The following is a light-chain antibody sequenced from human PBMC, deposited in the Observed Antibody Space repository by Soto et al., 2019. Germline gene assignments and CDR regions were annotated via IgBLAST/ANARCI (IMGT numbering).Light chain of an antibody. Sequence: QLVLTQPPSMSGAPGQRVTISCTGSNSNIGAGYDVHWYQQLPGTAPKLLLYGNTNRPSGVPDRFSGSKSGTSASQAITGLQADDEADYYCQSYDSSLSGSVFGGGTKVTVL. J-gene: IGLJ2*01. CDR3: QSYDSSLSGSV. CDR1: NSNIGAGYD. V-gene: IGLV1-40*01. CDR2: GNT.